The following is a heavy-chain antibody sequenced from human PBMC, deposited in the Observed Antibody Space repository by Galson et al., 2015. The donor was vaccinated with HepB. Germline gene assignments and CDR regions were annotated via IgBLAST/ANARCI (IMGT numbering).Heavy chain of an antibody. D-gene: IGHD3-16*02. CDR1: GDSVSSNSAA. J-gene: IGHJ6*02. V-gene: IGHV6-1*01. CDR3: ARVDDYVWGSYRPGGLGMDV. CDR2: TYYRSKWYN. Sequence: CAISGDSVSSNSAAWNWIRQSPSRGLEWLGRTYYRSKWYNDYAVSVKSRITINPDTSKNQFSLQLNSVTPEDTAVYHCARVDDYVWGSYRPGGLGMDVWGQGTTVTVSS.